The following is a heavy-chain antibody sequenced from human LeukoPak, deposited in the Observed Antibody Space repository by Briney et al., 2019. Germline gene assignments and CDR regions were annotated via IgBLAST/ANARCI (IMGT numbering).Heavy chain of an antibody. D-gene: IGHD6-19*01. CDR3: ARDPIGSGGTIDY. J-gene: IGHJ4*02. V-gene: IGHV4-59*01. CDR1: GGSISSYY. Sequence: SETLSITCTVSGGSISSYYWSWIRQPPGKGLEWIGYIYYSGSTNYNPSLKSRVTISVDTSKNQFSLKLSSVTAADTAIYFCARDPIGSGGTIDYWGQGTLVTVSS. CDR2: IYYSGST.